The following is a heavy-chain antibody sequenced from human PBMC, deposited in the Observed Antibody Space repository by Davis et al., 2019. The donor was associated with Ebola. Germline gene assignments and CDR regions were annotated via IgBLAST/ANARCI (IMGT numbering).Heavy chain of an antibody. CDR3: AREDVDTATIYYYYGMDV. V-gene: IGHV3-30-3*01. J-gene: IGHJ6*02. CDR2: ISYDGSNK. CDR1: GFTFSSYA. Sequence: GGSLRLSCAASGFTFSSYAMHWVRQAPGKGLEWVAVISYDGSNKYYADSVKGRFTISRDNSKNTLYLQMNSLRAEDTAVYYCAREDVDTATIYYYYGMDVWGQGTTVTVSS. D-gene: IGHD5-18*01.